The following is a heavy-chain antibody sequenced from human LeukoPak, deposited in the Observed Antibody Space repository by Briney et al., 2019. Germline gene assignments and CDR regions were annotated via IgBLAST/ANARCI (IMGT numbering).Heavy chain of an antibody. J-gene: IGHJ6*02. CDR3: ARDRPIVVVPAAMYYYGMDV. D-gene: IGHD2-2*01. V-gene: IGHV1-18*01. Sequence: AASVKVSCKASGYAFTSYGISWVRQAPGQGLEWMGWISAYNGNTNYAQKLQGRVTMTTDTSTSTAYIELRSLRSDDTAVYYCARDRPIVVVPAAMYYYGMDVWGQGTTVTVSS. CDR1: GYAFTSYG. CDR2: ISAYNGNT.